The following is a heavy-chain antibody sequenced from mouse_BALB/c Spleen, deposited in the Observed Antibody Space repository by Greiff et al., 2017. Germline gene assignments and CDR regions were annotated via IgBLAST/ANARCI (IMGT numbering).Heavy chain of an antibody. CDR2: ISSGGGST. Sequence: EVKVVESGGGLVKPGGSLKLSCAASGFTFSSYAMSWVRQTPEKRLEWVAYISSGGGSTYYPDTVKGRFTISRDNAKNTLYLQMSSLKSEDTAMYYCARHGGTVVATGTDAMDYGGQGTSVTVSS. D-gene: IGHD1-1*01. V-gene: IGHV5-12-1*01. J-gene: IGHJ4*01. CDR1: GFTFSSYA. CDR3: ARHGGTVVATGTDAMDY.